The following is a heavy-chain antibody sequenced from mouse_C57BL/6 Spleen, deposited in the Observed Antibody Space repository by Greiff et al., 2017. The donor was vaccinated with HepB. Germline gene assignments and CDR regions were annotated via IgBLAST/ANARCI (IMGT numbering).Heavy chain of an antibody. V-gene: IGHV1-50*01. CDR2: IDPSDSYT. CDR3: AGYYGSSYGWFAY. CDR1: GYTFTSYW. D-gene: IGHD1-1*01. Sequence: VQLQQPGAELVKPGASVKLSCKASGYTFTSYWMQWVKQRPGQGLEWIGEIDPSDSYTNYNQKFKGKATLTVDTSSSTAYMQLSSLTSEDSAVYYCAGYYGSSYGWFAYWGQGTLVTVSA. J-gene: IGHJ3*01.